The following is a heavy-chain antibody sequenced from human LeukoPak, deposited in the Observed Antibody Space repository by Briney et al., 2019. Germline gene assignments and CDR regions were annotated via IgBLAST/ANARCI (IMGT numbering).Heavy chain of an antibody. CDR3: ARGVKWIQLWFD. D-gene: IGHD5-18*01. CDR1: GGSFSGYY. Sequence: PSETLSLTCAVYGGSFSGYYWSWISQPPGKGLEWIGEINHSGSTNYNPSLKSRVTISVETSKNQFSLELSSVTAADTAVYYCARGVKWIQLWFDWGQGTLVTVSS. J-gene: IGHJ4*02. V-gene: IGHV4-34*01. CDR2: INHSGST.